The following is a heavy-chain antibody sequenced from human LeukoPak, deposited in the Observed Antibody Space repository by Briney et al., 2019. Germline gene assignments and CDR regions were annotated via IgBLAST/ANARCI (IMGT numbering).Heavy chain of an antibody. CDR2: ISGSATST. V-gene: IGHV3-23*01. Sequence: GGSLRLSCAASGLTFSNYAMKWVRQAPGKGLEWVAAISGSATSTNYADSVKGRFTVSRDNSKNTLYLQMNSLRAEDAAVYYCAKLATIDINGYSSDYWGQGTLVTVSS. CDR3: AKLATIDINGYSSDY. CDR1: GLTFSNYA. D-gene: IGHD3-22*01. J-gene: IGHJ4*02.